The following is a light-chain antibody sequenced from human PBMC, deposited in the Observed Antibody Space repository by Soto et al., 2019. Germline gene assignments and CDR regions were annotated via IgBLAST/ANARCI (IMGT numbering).Light chain of an antibody. CDR2: EVR. J-gene: IGLJ1*01. CDR3: SSYTRGGGV. V-gene: IGLV2-14*01. CDR1: SSDIGGYNY. Sequence: QSALTQPASVSGSPGQSITISCAGTSSDIGGYNYVSWYQHHPGKAPKLMIYEVRNRPSGVSNRFSGSKSGNTASLTIFGLQAEDEADYYCSSYTRGGGVFGTGTKVTVL.